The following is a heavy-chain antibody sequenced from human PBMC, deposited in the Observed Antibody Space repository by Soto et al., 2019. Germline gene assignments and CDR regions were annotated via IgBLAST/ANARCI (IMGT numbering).Heavy chain of an antibody. Sequence: GASVKVSCKASGYTFTGYYMHCVRQAPGQGLEWMGWINPNSGGTNYAQKFQGWVTMTRDTSISTAYMELSRLRSDDTAVYYCARGQGYYGSGSYYNFYYYYGMDVWGQGTTVTVSS. J-gene: IGHJ6*02. CDR2: INPNSGGT. D-gene: IGHD3-10*01. CDR1: GYTFTGYY. V-gene: IGHV1-2*04. CDR3: ARGQGYYGSGSYYNFYYYYGMDV.